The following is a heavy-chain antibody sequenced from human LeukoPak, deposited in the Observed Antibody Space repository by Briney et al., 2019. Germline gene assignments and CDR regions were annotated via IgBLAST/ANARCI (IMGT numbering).Heavy chain of an antibody. CDR3: AREETDSSGWYWFDP. V-gene: IGHV1-2*02. Sequence: ASVKVSCKASGYTFTGYYMHWARQAPGQGLEWMGWINPNSGGTNYAQKFQGRVTMTRDTSISTAYMELSRLRSDDTAVYYCAREETDSSGWYWFDPWGQGTLVTVSS. CDR2: INPNSGGT. J-gene: IGHJ5*02. D-gene: IGHD6-13*01. CDR1: GYTFTGYY.